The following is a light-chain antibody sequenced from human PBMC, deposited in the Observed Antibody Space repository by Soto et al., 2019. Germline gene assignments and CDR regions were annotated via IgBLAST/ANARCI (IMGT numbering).Light chain of an antibody. J-gene: IGKJ2*01. CDR1: QNISSSY. Sequence: EIVLTQSPGTLSLSPGERATLSCRASQNISSSYLAWYQQKPGQAPRLLIHAASSRATGIPDRFSGSGSGTDFTLTISRLEPEDFAVYYCQQYGGSDLYTFGQGTKLEIK. V-gene: IGKV3-20*01. CDR2: AAS. CDR3: QQYGGSDLYT.